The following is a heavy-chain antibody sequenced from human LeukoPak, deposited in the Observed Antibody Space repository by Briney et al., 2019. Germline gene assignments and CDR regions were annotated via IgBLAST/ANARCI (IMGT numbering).Heavy chain of an antibody. CDR3: ARESLRYFDWLSPLDY. V-gene: IGHV4-4*02. J-gene: IGHJ4*02. CDR1: GGSISSSNW. D-gene: IGHD3-9*01. CDR2: IYHSGST. Sequence: SETLSLTCAVSGGSISSSNWWSWVRQPPGKGLEWIGEIYHSGSTNYNPSLKSRVTISVDTSKNQFSLKLSSVTAADTAVYYCARESLRYFDWLSPLDYWGQGTLVTVSS.